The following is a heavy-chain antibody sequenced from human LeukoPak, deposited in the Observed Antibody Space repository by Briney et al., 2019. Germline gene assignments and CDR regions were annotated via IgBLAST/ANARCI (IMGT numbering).Heavy chain of an antibody. CDR2: IYYSGST. D-gene: IGHD3-3*01. CDR1: GGSVSSYY. CDR3: ATSGATYYDFWSGYFPASSFDP. V-gene: IGHV4-59*08. J-gene: IGHJ5*02. Sequence: SETLSLTCTVSGGSVSSYYWSWIRQPPGKGLEWIGYIYYSGSTNYNPSLKSRVTISVDTSKNQFSLKLSSVTAADTAVYYCATSGATYYDFWSGYFPASSFDPWGQGTLVTVSS.